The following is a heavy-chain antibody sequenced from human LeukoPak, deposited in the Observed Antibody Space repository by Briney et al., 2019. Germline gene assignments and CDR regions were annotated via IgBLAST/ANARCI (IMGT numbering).Heavy chain of an antibody. D-gene: IGHD3-22*01. Sequence: SVKVSCKASGYTFNGYYKHWVRQAPGQRLECMGGIIPIFGTANYAQKFQGRVTITADESTSSAYMELSSLRSEDTAVYYCASLDSSGIQEFDYWGQGTLVTVSS. CDR1: GYTFNGYY. CDR2: IIPIFGTA. J-gene: IGHJ4*02. CDR3: ASLDSSGIQEFDY. V-gene: IGHV1-69*13.